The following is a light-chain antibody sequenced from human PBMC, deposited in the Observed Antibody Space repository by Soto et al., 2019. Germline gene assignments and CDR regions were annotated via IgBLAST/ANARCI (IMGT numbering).Light chain of an antibody. CDR1: QSVGSY. Sequence: EIVLIQSPATLSLSPGERATLSCRASQSVGSYLAWYQHKPGQAPRLLIYGASTRATGIPARFSGSGSGTEFTLTISSLQSEDFGVYYCQQYNNWPRTFGQGTKVDIK. V-gene: IGKV3-15*01. CDR3: QQYNNWPRT. CDR2: GAS. J-gene: IGKJ1*01.